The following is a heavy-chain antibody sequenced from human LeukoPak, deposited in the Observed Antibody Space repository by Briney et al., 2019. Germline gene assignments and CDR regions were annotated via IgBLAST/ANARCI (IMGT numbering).Heavy chain of an antibody. Sequence: PGGSLRLSCVASGFILRSHVMHWVRQSPGGGLEWVAALHADGSQIWYGDSVRGRFTNSRDNAKNSLYLQMNSLRVEDTAVYYCAREDGTFQYWGQGTLVTVSS. V-gene: IGHV3-33*01. J-gene: IGHJ1*01. CDR3: AREDGTFQY. CDR2: LHADGSQI. CDR1: GFILRSHV.